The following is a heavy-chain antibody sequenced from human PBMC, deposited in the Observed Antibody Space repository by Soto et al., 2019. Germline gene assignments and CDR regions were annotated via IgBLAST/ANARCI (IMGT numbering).Heavy chain of an antibody. J-gene: IGHJ5*02. Sequence: VQLVESGGGLVQPGGSLRLSCAASGYTFSDYYMSWIRQAPGKGLEWVSYISSSGSTIYYADSVKGRFTISRDNAKNSLYLQMNSLRAEDTAVYYCAKYCSGGSGHSCWFDPWGQGTLVTVSS. CDR3: AKYCSGGSGHSCWFDP. V-gene: IGHV3-11*01. CDR1: GYTFSDYY. D-gene: IGHD2-15*01. CDR2: ISSSGSTI.